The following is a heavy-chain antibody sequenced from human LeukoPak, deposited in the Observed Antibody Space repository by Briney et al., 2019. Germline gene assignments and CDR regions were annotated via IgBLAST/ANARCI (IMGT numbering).Heavy chain of an antibody. CDR3: ARDYYGSGATFDY. V-gene: IGHV3-30*02. CDR1: GFTFSSSG. Sequence: GGSLRLSCAASGFTFSSSGMHWVRQAPGKGLEWVTFIRFDTNNGYYADSVKGRFTISRDNSKNTVYLQMNSLRAEDTAVYYCARDYYGSGATFDYWGQGTLVTVSS. CDR2: IRFDTNNG. J-gene: IGHJ4*02. D-gene: IGHD3-10*01.